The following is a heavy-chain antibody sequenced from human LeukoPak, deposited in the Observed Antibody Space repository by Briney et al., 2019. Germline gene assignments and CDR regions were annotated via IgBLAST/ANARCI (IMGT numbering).Heavy chain of an antibody. D-gene: IGHD6-13*01. Sequence: SVKVSCKASGGTFSSYAISWVRQAPGQGLEWMGGIIPIFGTANYAQKFQGRVTITADESTSTAYMELSSLRSEVTAVYYCARHEGIANYFDYWGQGTLVTVSS. J-gene: IGHJ4*02. CDR1: GGTFSSYA. CDR3: ARHEGIANYFDY. CDR2: IIPIFGTA. V-gene: IGHV1-69*13.